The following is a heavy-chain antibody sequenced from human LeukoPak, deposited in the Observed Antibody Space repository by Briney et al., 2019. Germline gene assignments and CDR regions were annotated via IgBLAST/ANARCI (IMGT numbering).Heavy chain of an antibody. D-gene: IGHD3-9*01. CDR1: GGSISSYY. CDR3: ASGSRYYDILTGYSPYYFDY. J-gene: IGHJ4*02. CDR2: IYYSGST. V-gene: IGHV4-59*05. Sequence: SETLSLTCTVSGGSISSYYWSWIRQPPGKGLEWIGSIYYSGSTYYNPSLKSRVTISVDTSKNQFSLKPSSVTAADTAVYYCASGSRYYDILTGYSPYYFDYWGQGTLVTVSS.